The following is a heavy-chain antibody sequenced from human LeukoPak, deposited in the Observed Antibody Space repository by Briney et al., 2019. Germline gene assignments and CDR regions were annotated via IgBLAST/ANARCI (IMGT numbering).Heavy chain of an antibody. CDR3: TRVGSNWYAFFHY. CDR2: IRSEAYGGTT. J-gene: IGHJ4*02. V-gene: IGHV3-49*04. D-gene: IGHD6-13*01. CDR1: GFTFSHAW. Sequence: PGGSLRLSCAASGFTFSHAWMSWVRQAPGKGLEWVGFIRSEAYGGTTEYAASVKGRFTISRDDSKSIAYLQMNSLKTEDTAVYYCTRVGSNWYAFFHYWGQGTLVTVSS.